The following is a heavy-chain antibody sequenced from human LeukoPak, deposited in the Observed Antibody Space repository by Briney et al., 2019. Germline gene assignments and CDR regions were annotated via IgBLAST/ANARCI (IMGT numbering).Heavy chain of an antibody. Sequence: PSETLSLTCAVSDVSISSNYWWNWVRQPPGQGLEWIGEIYHSGFANYSPSLNSRVTISVDKSENQFSLRLSSVTAADTAVYYCARRKIAAGLDYWGQGILVTVSS. CDR3: ARRKIAAGLDY. CDR1: DVSISSNYW. J-gene: IGHJ4*02. CDR2: IYHSGFA. D-gene: IGHD6-13*01. V-gene: IGHV4-4*02.